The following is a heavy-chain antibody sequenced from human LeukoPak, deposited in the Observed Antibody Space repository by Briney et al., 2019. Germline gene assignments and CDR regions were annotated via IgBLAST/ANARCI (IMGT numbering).Heavy chain of an antibody. CDR3: ARLPGELLRTYYYYYMDV. Sequence: SETLSLTCTVSGGSISSYYWSWIRQPQGKGLEWIGYIYYSGSTNYNPSLTSRVTISVDTSKNQFSLKLSSVTAADTAVYYCARLPGELLRTYYYYYMDVWGKGTTVTVSS. CDR1: GGSISSYY. CDR2: IYYSGST. J-gene: IGHJ6*03. V-gene: IGHV4-59*08. D-gene: IGHD1-26*01.